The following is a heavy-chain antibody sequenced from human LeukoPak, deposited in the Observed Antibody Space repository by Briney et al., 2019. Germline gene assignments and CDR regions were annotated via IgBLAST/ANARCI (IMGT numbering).Heavy chain of an antibody. V-gene: IGHV1-18*01. D-gene: IGHD2-15*01. CDR1: GYTFTSYG. Sequence: ASVKVSCKASGYTFTSYGISWVRQAPGQGLEWMGWISAYNGNTNYAQKPQGRVTMTTDTSTSTAYMELRSLRSDDTAVYYCARIQAYCSGGSCYSIPFDYWGQGTLVTVSS. CDR2: ISAYNGNT. J-gene: IGHJ4*02. CDR3: ARIQAYCSGGSCYSIPFDY.